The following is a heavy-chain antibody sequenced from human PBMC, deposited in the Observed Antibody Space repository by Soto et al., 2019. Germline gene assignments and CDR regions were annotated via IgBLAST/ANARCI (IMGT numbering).Heavy chain of an antibody. J-gene: IGHJ4*02. CDR2: IIPILGIG. D-gene: IGHD3-10*01. V-gene: IGHV1-69*02. CDR3: ARGTYYYGSGSYSYALPFDY. CDR1: GGTFSSYT. Sequence: QVQLVQSGAEVKKPGSSVKVSCKASGGTFSSYTISWVRQAPGQGLEWMGRIIPILGIGNYAQKFQGRVTITADKSTSTAYMELSSLRSEDTAVYYCARGTYYYGSGSYSYALPFDYWGQGTLVTVSS.